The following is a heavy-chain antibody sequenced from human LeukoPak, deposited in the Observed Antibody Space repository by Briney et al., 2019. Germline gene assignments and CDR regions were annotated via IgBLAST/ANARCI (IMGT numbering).Heavy chain of an antibody. CDR3: ASSYGDYDYYYYGMDV. Sequence: GASMKVSCKASGYTFTSYGISWVRQAPGQGLEWMGWISAYNGNTNYAQKLQGRVTMTTDTSTSTAYMELRSLRSDDTAVYYCASSYGDYDYYYYGMDVWGQGTTVTVSS. D-gene: IGHD4-17*01. CDR1: GYTFTSYG. V-gene: IGHV1-18*01. CDR2: ISAYNGNT. J-gene: IGHJ6*02.